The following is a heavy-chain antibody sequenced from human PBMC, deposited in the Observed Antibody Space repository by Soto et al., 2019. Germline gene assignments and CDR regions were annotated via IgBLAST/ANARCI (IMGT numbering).Heavy chain of an antibody. CDR2: ISGSDDST. Sequence: EVQLLESGGGLVQPGGSLRLSCAASGFIFSDYAMSWVRQAPGKGLEWVSTISGSDDSTYYADSVKGRFAISRDNSKETLYVQMNNLRAEDAAVYYCAKKNVVVLGDYGFMWGQGTLVTVSS. CDR1: GFIFSDYA. CDR3: AKKNVVVLGDYGFM. V-gene: IGHV3-23*01. J-gene: IGHJ4*02. D-gene: IGHD4-17*01.